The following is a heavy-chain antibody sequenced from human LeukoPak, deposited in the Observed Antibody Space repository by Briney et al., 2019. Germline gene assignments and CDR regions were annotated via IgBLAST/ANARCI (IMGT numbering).Heavy chain of an antibody. D-gene: IGHD1-26*01. CDR2: IKDDGKKI. CDR1: GFTFSSYW. CDR3: VNLWEAGY. V-gene: IGHV3-7*01. Sequence: PGGSLRLSCAASGFTFSSYWMSWVRQAPGKGLEWVANIKDDGKKIYYVDSVKGRFTITRDNAKRSLYLQLSNVRVEDTAMYYCVNLWEAGYWGQGTLVTVSA. J-gene: IGHJ4*02.